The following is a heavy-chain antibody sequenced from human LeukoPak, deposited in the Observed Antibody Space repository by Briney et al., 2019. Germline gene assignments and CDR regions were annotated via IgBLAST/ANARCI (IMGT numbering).Heavy chain of an antibody. V-gene: IGHV4-39*07. Sequence: KPSETLSLTCTVSGGSMTNNTFYWGWIRQPPGKGLEWIGSIYHTGPTYYNPSLKSRVTTSVDTSKNQFSLKLSSVTAADTAVYYCARVLICFGQLQNWFDPWGPGTLVTVSS. J-gene: IGHJ5*02. CDR2: IYHTGPT. CDR1: GGSMTNNTFY. CDR3: ARVLICFGQLQNWFDP. D-gene: IGHD3-10*01.